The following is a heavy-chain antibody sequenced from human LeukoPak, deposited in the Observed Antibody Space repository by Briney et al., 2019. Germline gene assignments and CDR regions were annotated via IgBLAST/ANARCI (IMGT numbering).Heavy chain of an antibody. CDR1: GYTLTELS. J-gene: IGHJ1*01. Sequence: SCKVSGYTLTELSMHWVRQAPGKGLEWVAVISYDGSNKYYADSVKGRFTISRDNSKNTLYLQMNSLRAEDTAVYYCANSPWQQLVGGYFQHWGQGTLVTVSS. D-gene: IGHD6-13*01. CDR2: ISYDGSNK. V-gene: IGHV3-30*18. CDR3: ANSPWQQLVGGYFQH.